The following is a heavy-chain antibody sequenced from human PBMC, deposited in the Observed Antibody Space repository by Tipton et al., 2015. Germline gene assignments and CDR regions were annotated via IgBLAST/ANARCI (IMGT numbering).Heavy chain of an antibody. CDR3: ARARGRHGGLFDS. CDR2: IQYSGST. V-gene: IGHV4-59*01. Sequence: TLSLTCTVSSDSISKYYWSWIRQPPGKELEWIGYIQYSGSTNSNPSLKSRVTISVDTSKTQFSLKMSSVTASDTAVYYCARARGRHGGLFDSWGQGTLVTVSS. D-gene: IGHD4-23*01. CDR1: SDSISKYY. J-gene: IGHJ4*02.